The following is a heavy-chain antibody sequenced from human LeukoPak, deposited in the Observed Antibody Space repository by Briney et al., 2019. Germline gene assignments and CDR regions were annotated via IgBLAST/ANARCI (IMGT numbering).Heavy chain of an antibody. CDR3: ATPPYGSGSYYPRLDY. CDR2: ISGSGGST. Sequence: PGGSLRLSCAASGFTFSSYAMSWVRQAPGKGLEWVSAISGSGGSTYYADSVKGRFTISRDNSKNTLYLQMNSLRAEDTAVYYCATPPYGSGSYYPRLDYWGQGTLVTVSS. CDR1: GFTFSSYA. V-gene: IGHV3-23*01. J-gene: IGHJ4*02. D-gene: IGHD3-10*01.